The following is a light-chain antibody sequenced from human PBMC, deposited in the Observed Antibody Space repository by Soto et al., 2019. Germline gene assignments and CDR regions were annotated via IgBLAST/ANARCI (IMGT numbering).Light chain of an antibody. J-gene: IGKJ2*01. CDR3: QHYGSSLYT. CDR2: GAS. V-gene: IGKV3-20*01. CDR1: QSVSSTY. Sequence: EIVLTQSPGTLSLSPGERATLSCRASQSVSSTYFAWYQKKPGQAPGLLIYGASSRATGIPDRFSGSGSGTDFTLTVSRLEPEDFAVYYCQHYGSSLYTFGQGTKLEIK.